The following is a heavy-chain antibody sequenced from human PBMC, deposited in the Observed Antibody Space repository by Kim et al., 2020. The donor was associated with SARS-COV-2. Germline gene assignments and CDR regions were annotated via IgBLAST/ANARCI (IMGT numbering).Heavy chain of an antibody. CDR2: INHSGST. J-gene: IGHJ6*02. CDR3: ARRLAVAYRMDV. V-gene: IGHV4-34*01. Sequence: SETLSLTCAVYGGSFSGYYWSWIRQPPGKGLEWIGEINHSGSTNYNPSLKSRVTISVDTSKNQFSLKLSSVTAADTAVYHCARRLAVAYRMDVWGQGTTVTVSS. D-gene: IGHD6-19*01. CDR1: GGSFSGYY.